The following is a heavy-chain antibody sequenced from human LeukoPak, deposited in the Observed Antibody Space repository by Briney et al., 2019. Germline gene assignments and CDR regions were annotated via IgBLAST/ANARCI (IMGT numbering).Heavy chain of an antibody. V-gene: IGHV1-2*02. Sequence: ASVKVSCKASRYTFTGYYMRWVRQAPGQGLEWMGWINPNSGGTNYAQKFQGRVTMTRDTSISTAYMELSRLRSDDTAVYYCASTTGTTQSDAFDIWSQGTMVTVSS. CDR1: RYTFTGYY. D-gene: IGHD1-1*01. CDR3: ASTTGTTQSDAFDI. J-gene: IGHJ3*02. CDR2: INPNSGGT.